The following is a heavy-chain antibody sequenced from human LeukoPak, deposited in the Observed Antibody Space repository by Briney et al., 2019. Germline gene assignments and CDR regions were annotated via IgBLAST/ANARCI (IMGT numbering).Heavy chain of an antibody. D-gene: IGHD6-19*01. CDR1: GYTFNRYF. V-gene: IGHV1-46*02. CDR2: INPSGGTT. CDR3: ARVGVEDPLGPPETSSAWYSWFDP. Sequence: ASVKVSCKASGYTFNRYFMHWVRQAPGQGLEWMGIINPSGGTTTYAQKFQDRVTMTRDTSTGTVYTELSSLRSEDTAVYYCARVGVEDPLGPPETSSAWYSWFDPWGQGTLVTVSS. J-gene: IGHJ5*02.